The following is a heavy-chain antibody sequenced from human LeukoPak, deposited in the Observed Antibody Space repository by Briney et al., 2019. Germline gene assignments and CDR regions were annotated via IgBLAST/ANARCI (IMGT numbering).Heavy chain of an antibody. CDR2: IYYSGTT. J-gene: IGHJ4*02. CDR3: ARGSSEHSTL. CDR1: VGCLRRYY. Sequence: AETLSLTHAFSVGCLRRYYWRWVRQPPGKGLEWIVCIYYSGTTNYNPSLQSRVTISVATSKNQCSLKLSSVTAADTAVYYCARGSSEHSTLWGQGTLVTVSS. V-gene: IGHV4-59*01. D-gene: IGHD3-10*01.